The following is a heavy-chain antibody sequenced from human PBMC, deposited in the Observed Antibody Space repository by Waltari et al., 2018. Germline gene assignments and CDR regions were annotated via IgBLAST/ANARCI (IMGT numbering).Heavy chain of an antibody. D-gene: IGHD3-3*01. CDR3: AHSGDYDFWSGYRNWFDP. V-gene: IGHV2-5*01. Sequence: QITLKESGPTLVKHTQTLTLTCTFSGFSLSTSGVGVGWIRQPPGKALEWLALIYWNDDKRYSPTLKSRLTITKDTSKNQVVLTRTNMDPVDTATYYCAHSGDYDFWSGYRNWFDPWGQGTLVTVSS. CDR1: GFSLSTSGVG. J-gene: IGHJ5*02. CDR2: IYWNDDK.